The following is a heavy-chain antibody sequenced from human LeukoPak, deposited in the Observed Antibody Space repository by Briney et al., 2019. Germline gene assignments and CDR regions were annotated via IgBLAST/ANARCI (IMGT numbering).Heavy chain of an antibody. CDR1: GFNFSSYW. J-gene: IGHJ2*01. Sequence: QTGGSLRLSCAASGFNFSSYWMNWVRQAPGKGLEWVANLGQDGSERNYVDSVKGRFTVSRDNAKNTLYLQMNSLRAEDTAVYYCARDHEWLGRWLDWYFDLWGRGTQVTVSS. CDR3: ARDHEWLGRWLDWYFDL. V-gene: IGHV3-7*01. D-gene: IGHD5-24*01. CDR2: LGQDGSER.